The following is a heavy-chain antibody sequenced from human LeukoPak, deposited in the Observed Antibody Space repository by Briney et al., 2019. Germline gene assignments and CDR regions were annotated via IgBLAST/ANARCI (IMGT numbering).Heavy chain of an antibody. CDR1: GYTLTELS. J-gene: IGHJ6*02. CDR2: FDPEDGET. D-gene: IGHD3-10*01. V-gene: IGHV1-24*01. Sequence: ASVKVSCKVSGYTLTELSMHWVRQAPGKGLEWMGGFDPEDGETIYAQKFQGRVTMTEDTSTDTAYVELSSPRSEDTAVYYCATAGVRGVISYYGMDVWGQGTTVTVSS. CDR3: ATAGVRGVISYYGMDV.